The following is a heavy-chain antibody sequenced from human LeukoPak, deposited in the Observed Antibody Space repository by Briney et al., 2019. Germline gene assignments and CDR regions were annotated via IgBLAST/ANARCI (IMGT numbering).Heavy chain of an antibody. Sequence: ASVKVSCKASGYTLTGYYLHWVRQAPGQGLEWMGWINPNTGATHSAQKFQGRITMTRDSSISTAYMDLSRLRSDDTAVYYCARDRIGSGWPRPYYFEVWGQGTLVTVSS. CDR1: GYTLTGYY. CDR2: INPNTGAT. J-gene: IGHJ4*02. V-gene: IGHV1-2*02. CDR3: ARDRIGSGWPRPYYFEV. D-gene: IGHD6-19*01.